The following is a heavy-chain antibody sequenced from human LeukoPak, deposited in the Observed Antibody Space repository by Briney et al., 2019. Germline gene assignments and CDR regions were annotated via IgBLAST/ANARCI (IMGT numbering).Heavy chain of an antibody. V-gene: IGHV1-46*01. CDR3: ARGTTVTSDY. J-gene: IGHJ4*02. CDR1: GYTITNYY. D-gene: IGHD4-17*01. Sequence: ASVNVSCKASGYTITNYYVHWVRQAPGQGLEWMGVISPSGDFTSYAQMFQGSITVTRDTSTSTAYMELRSLRSDDTAAYYCARGTTVTSDYWGQGTLVTVSS. CDR2: ISPSGDFT.